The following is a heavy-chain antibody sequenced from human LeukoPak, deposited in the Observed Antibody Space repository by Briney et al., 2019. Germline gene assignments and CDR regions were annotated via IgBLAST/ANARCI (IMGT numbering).Heavy chain of an antibody. CDR1: GGSFSGYY. CDR2: INHSGST. D-gene: IGHD6-19*01. J-gene: IGHJ4*02. CDR3: ARHTPYFIAVAGTPYYFDY. V-gene: IGHV4-34*01. Sequence: SETLSLTCAVYGGSFSGYYWSWIRQPPGKGLEWIGEINHSGSTNYNPSLKSRVTISVDTSKNQFSLKLSSVTAADTAVYYSARHTPYFIAVAGTPYYFDYWGQGTLVTVSS.